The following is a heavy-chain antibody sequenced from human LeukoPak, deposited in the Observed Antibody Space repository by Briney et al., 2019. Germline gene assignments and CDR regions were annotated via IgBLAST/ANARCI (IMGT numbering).Heavy chain of an antibody. CDR1: GYTFTSYG. Sequence: GASVKVSCKASGYTFTSYGISWVGQAPGQGLEWMGWIRAYNGNTDYAQSLQGRVTMTIDTSTSTVYMELRSLRSDDTAVYYCARDVGRSYDLDYWGQGTLVTVSS. CDR2: IRAYNGNT. CDR3: ARDVGRSYDLDY. V-gene: IGHV1-18*01. D-gene: IGHD3-16*01. J-gene: IGHJ4*02.